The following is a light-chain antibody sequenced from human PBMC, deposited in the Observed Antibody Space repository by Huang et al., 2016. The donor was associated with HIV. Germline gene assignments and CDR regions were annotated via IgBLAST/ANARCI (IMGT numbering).Light chain of an antibody. CDR3: QQYYSFPLT. CDR1: QDIKTY. CDR2: STS. Sequence: AIRFTQSPSSLSASTGDKVAITCRASQDIKTYLAWYQQKPGKPPSLLLYSTSTLQSGIPSRFSCSGSRTDFTLTIPHLQSEDFATYYCQQYYSFPLTFGQGPQVEV. J-gene: IGKJ1*01. V-gene: IGKV1-8*01.